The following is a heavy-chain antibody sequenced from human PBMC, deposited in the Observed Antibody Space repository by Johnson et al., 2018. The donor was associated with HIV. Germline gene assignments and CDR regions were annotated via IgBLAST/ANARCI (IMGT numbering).Heavy chain of an antibody. J-gene: IGHJ3*02. CDR1: GFTFDDYA. Sequence: VQLVESGGGLVQPGRSLRLSCAASGFTFDDYAMHWVRQAPGKGLEWVSGLSWNSGSIGYADSVKGRFTISRDNAKNSLYLQMNSLRAEDTALYYCAKDMGIVGATHDAFKIWGQGTMVTVSS. V-gene: IGHV3-9*01. CDR2: LSWNSGSI. CDR3: AKDMGIVGATHDAFKI. D-gene: IGHD1-26*01.